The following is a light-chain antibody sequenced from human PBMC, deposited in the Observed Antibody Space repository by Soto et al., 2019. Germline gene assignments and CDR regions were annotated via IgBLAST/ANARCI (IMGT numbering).Light chain of an antibody. V-gene: IGLV2-8*01. J-gene: IGLJ1*01. Sequence: QSVLTQPPSASGSPGQSITISRTGASSDVGGYTSVSWYQQHPGKAPKLIIYEVTKRPSGVPARFSGSRSGNTASLTVSGLQTEDEADYYCSSYAGNNNYVFGSGTKLTVL. CDR2: EVT. CDR1: SSDVGGYTS. CDR3: SSYAGNNNYV.